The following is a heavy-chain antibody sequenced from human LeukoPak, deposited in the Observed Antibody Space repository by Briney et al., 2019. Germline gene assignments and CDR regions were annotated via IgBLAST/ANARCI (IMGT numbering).Heavy chain of an antibody. J-gene: IGHJ6*02. D-gene: IGHD1-7*01. CDR1: GFTFSSHW. CDR3: TRDRSPSEYTNYERAYYYGMDV. Sequence: GGSLRLSCAASGFTFSSHWMHWVRQAPGKGLVWISRISSDGSTTDYADSVKGRFTISRDSAKKTLYLQMHSLRADDSAVYYCTRDRSPSEYTNYERAYYYGMDVWGQGTTATVSS. CDR2: ISSDGSTT. V-gene: IGHV3-74*01.